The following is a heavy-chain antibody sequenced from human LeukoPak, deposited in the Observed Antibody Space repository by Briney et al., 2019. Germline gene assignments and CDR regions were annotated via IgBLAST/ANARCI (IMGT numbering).Heavy chain of an antibody. CDR1: GFPVINTY. D-gene: IGHD2/OR15-2a*01. CDR3: AKGPLLWN. J-gene: IGHJ4*02. V-gene: IGHV3-66*01. CDR2: IYSGGST. Sequence: PGGSLRLSCAASGFPVINTYMTWVRQAPGKGLEWVSTIYSGGSTYYADSVKGRFTISRDNSKNTLFLQMNSLRAEDTAVYYCAKGPLLWNWGQGTLVTVSS.